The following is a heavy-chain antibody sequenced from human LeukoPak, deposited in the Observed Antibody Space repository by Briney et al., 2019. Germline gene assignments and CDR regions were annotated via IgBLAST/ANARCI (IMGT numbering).Heavy chain of an antibody. CDR3: AREWGGVLWYQLLTDAFDI. Sequence: GGSLRLSCAASGFTFGDYYMSWIRQAPGKGLEWVANIKQDGSEKYYVDSVKGRFTISRDNAKNSLYLQMNSLRAEDTAVYYCAREWGGVLWYQLLTDAFDIWGQGTMVTVSS. D-gene: IGHD2-2*01. CDR2: IKQDGSEK. CDR1: GFTFGDYY. V-gene: IGHV3-7*01. J-gene: IGHJ3*02.